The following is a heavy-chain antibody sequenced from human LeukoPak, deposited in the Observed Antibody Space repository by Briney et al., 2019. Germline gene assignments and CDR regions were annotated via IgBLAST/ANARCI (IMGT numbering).Heavy chain of an antibody. Sequence: SETLSLTCAVYGGSFSGYYWSWIRQPPGKGLEWIGEINHSGSTNYNPSLKSRVTISVDTSKNQFSLKLSSVTAADTAVYYCARGQSAARRPKIGYWGQGTLVTVSS. CDR1: GGSFSGYY. CDR3: ARGQSAARRPKIGY. CDR2: INHSGST. J-gene: IGHJ4*02. D-gene: IGHD6-6*01. V-gene: IGHV4-34*01.